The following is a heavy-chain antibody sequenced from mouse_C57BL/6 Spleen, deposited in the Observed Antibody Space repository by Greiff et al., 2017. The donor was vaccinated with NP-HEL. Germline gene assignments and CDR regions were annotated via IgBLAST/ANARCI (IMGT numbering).Heavy chain of an antibody. D-gene: IGHD1-1*01. J-gene: IGHJ2*01. CDR1: GFNIKNTY. CDR3: ARSPPNYYGSSPFDY. Sequence: VQLKESVAELVRPGASVKLSCTASGFNIKNTYMHWVKQRPEQGLEWIGRIDPANGNTKYAPKFQGKATITADTSSNTAYLQLSSLTSEDTAIYYCARSPPNYYGSSPFDYWGQGTTLTVSS. V-gene: IGHV14-3*01. CDR2: IDPANGNT.